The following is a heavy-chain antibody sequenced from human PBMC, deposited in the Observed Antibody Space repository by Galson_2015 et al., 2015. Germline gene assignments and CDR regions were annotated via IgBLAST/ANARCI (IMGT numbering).Heavy chain of an antibody. CDR3: ARGAASGRRFDY. V-gene: IGHV1-46*01. J-gene: IGHJ4*02. D-gene: IGHD6-13*01. CDR2: INPSGGST. Sequence: SVKVSCKASGYIFTSYSMHWVRQAPGQGLEWMGIINPSGGSTTYAQKFQGRVTMTRDTSTSTVFMELSGLRSEDTAVYYCARGAASGRRFDYWAQGTLVTVSS. CDR1: GYIFTSYS.